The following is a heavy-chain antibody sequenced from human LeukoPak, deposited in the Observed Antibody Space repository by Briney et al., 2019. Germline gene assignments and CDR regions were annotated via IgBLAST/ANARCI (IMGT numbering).Heavy chain of an antibody. CDR3: ARRGNYYYYGMDV. J-gene: IGHJ6*02. CDR1: GGTFSSYA. CDR2: IIPILGIA. Sequence: ASVKVSCKASGGTFSSYAISWVRQAPGQGLEWMGRIIPILGIANYAQKFQGRVTITADKSTSTAYMELSNLRSEDTAVYYCARRGNYYYYGMDVWGQGTTVTVSS. V-gene: IGHV1-69*04. D-gene: IGHD1-26*01.